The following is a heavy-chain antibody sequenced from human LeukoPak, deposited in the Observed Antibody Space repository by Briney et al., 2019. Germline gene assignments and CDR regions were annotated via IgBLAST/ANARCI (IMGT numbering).Heavy chain of an antibody. CDR3: AREGVAATGDYYYYYGMDV. D-gene: IGHD6-19*01. CDR1: GDSVSSNSAA. V-gene: IGHV6-1*01. Sequence: SQTLSLTCAISGDSVSSNSAAWNWIRQPPSRGLEWLGRTYYRSKWYNDYAVSVKSRITINPDTSKNQFSLQLNSVTPEDTAVYYCAREGVAATGDYYYYYGMDVWGQGTTVTVSS. CDR2: TYYRSKWYN. J-gene: IGHJ6*02.